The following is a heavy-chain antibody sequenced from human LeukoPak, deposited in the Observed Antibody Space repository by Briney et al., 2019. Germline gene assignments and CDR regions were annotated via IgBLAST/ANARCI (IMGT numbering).Heavy chain of an antibody. Sequence: GGSLRLSCAASGFTFSSYSMNWVRQAPGKGLEWVSSISSSSYIYYADSVKGRFTISRDNAKNSLYLQMNSLRAEDTAVHYCARDGYDFWSGYRRGVDYWGQGTLVTVSS. D-gene: IGHD3-3*01. CDR3: ARDGYDFWSGYRRGVDY. CDR2: ISSSSYI. J-gene: IGHJ4*02. V-gene: IGHV3-21*01. CDR1: GFTFSSYS.